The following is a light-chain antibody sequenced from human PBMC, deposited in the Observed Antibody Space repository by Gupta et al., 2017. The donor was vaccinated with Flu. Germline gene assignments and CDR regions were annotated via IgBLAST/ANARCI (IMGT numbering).Light chain of an antibody. CDR1: QSITNY. J-gene: IGKJ2*01. Sequence: DIQMTQSPSPLSASVGDRVTITCRASQSITNYLNWYQQKPGKAPNLLIYAASRVQSGVPSRFSGSGSGTDFTLTINSRQPEDFATYYCQHSDSTPYTFGQGTKLDIK. V-gene: IGKV1-39*01. CDR3: QHSDSTPYT. CDR2: AAS.